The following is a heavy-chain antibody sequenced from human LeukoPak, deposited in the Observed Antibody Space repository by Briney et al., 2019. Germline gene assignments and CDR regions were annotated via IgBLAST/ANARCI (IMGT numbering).Heavy chain of an antibody. J-gene: IGHJ4*02. Sequence: GGSLRLSCAASGFTFSSYGMHWVRQAPGKGLEWVAVISYDGSNKYYADSVKGRFTISRDNSKNTLYLQMNSLRAEDTAVYYCAKVPYSGSSFDYWGQGTLVTVSS. V-gene: IGHV3-30*18. D-gene: IGHD6-6*01. CDR1: GFTFSSYG. CDR2: ISYDGSNK. CDR3: AKVPYSGSSFDY.